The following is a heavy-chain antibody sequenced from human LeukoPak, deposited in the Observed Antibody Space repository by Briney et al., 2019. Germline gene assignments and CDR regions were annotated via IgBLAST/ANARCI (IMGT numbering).Heavy chain of an antibody. Sequence: SETLSLTCTVSGGSISGYYWTWIRQPPGKGLEWIGYIYHSGSSNYNPSLKSRVTISVDTSKNQFSLKLSSVTAADTAVYYCAIHRLVRGVTLEGNWFDPWGQGTLVTVSS. J-gene: IGHJ5*02. D-gene: IGHD3-10*01. CDR3: AIHRLVRGVTLEGNWFDP. V-gene: IGHV4-59*08. CDR2: IYHSGSS. CDR1: GGSISGYY.